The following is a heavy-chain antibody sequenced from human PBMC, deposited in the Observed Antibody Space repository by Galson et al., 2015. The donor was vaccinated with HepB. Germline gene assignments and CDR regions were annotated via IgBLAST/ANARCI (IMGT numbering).Heavy chain of an antibody. CDR3: ASHAPFYYGSGRYPGTFDY. D-gene: IGHD3-10*01. CDR1: GFIVSTNY. CDR2: IYSGGSN. V-gene: IGHV3-53*01. Sequence: SLRLSCAASGFIVSTNYMSWVRQAPGKGLEWVSVIYSGGSNYYADSVKGRFTISRDNSKNTLYLQMNSLRAEDTAVYFCASHAPFYYGSGRYPGTFDYWGQGTLVTVSS. J-gene: IGHJ4*02.